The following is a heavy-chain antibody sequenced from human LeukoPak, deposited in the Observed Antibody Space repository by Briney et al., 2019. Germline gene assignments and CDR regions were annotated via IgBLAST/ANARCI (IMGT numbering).Heavy chain of an antibody. CDR2: ISGVGGDSA. Sequence: GGSLRLSCAASGITFTNYAISWVRQAPTKGLEWVSTISGVGGDSAYYADSVKGRFTISRDYSKNTLFLQMNSLRAEDTAVYYCASLGSEAFDIWGQGTMVTVSS. J-gene: IGHJ3*02. V-gene: IGHV3-23*01. CDR3: ASLGSEAFDI. CDR1: GITFTNYA.